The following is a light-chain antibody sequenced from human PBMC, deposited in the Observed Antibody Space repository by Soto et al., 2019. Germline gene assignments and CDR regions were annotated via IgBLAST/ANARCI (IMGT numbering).Light chain of an antibody. J-gene: IGLJ3*02. CDR1: DSDVGGYNY. V-gene: IGLV2-14*03. CDR2: GVI. CDR3: SSYTSSSTLV. Sequence: QSALTQPASVSGSPGQSITISCTGTDSDVGGYNYVSWYQQHPGKAPKLMIYGVINRPSGVSNRFSGSKSANTASLTISGLQAEDEADYYCSSYTSSSTLVFGGGTKVTVL.